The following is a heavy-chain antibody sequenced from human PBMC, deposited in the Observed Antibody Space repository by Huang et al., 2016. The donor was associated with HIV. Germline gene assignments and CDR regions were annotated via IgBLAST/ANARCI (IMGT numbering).Heavy chain of an antibody. CDR2: ISGSGTT. Sequence: EVQLLESGGGLVQAGGSQRLSCAASGFSFSDYAMTWVRQAPGKGVEWVSAISGSGTTYYRDSVKGRFTISRDNSKNTLFLQTNSLRVEDTAVYYCAKIISNWPLYYMDVWGKGTTVTVSS. V-gene: IGHV3-23*01. J-gene: IGHJ6*03. CDR3: AKIISNWPLYYMDV. CDR1: GFSFSDYA. D-gene: IGHD6-13*01.